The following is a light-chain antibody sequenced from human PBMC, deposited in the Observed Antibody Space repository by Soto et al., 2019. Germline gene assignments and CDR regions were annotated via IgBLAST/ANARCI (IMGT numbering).Light chain of an antibody. V-gene: IGKV1-17*01. CDR2: IAS. Sequence: DIQMTQSPSSLSASLGYRFTITCLASQAIRNDVGWYQQKPGKDPKRLIYIASRLESGVPSRFSGSGFGTEFTLTISALQPEDFATYYCLQHNNYPWTFGQGTKVDNK. J-gene: IGKJ1*01. CDR3: LQHNNYPWT. CDR1: QAIRND.